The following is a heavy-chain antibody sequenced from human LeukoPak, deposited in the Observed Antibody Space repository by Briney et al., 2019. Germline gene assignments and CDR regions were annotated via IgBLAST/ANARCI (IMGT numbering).Heavy chain of an antibody. CDR3: ARDYQYYDILTGYYVYYFDY. CDR2: VTSYNGDT. Sequence: ASVKVSCKASGYTFNNYGISWVRQAPGQGLEWMGWVTSYNGDTNYAQKFQGRVTMSTDTSTSTAYMELRSLRSDDTAVYYCARDYQYYDILTGYYVYYFDYWGQGTLVTVSS. J-gene: IGHJ4*02. D-gene: IGHD3-9*01. V-gene: IGHV1-18*01. CDR1: GYTFNNYG.